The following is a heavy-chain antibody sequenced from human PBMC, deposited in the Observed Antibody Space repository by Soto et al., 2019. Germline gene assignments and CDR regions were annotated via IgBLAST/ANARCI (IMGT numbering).Heavy chain of an antibody. J-gene: IGHJ6*01. CDR1: AVTFRTYS. V-gene: IGHV3-21*01. CDR2: ISSSSSYI. D-gene: IGHD4-17*01. CDR3: ASRPIDFGECVTGHYYGIAF. Sequence: GGALRLPCAASAVTFRTYSMNWVRQAPGKELEWVSSISSSSSYIYYADSVKGRFTISRDNAKNSLYLQMNSLRAEDTAVYYCASRPIDFGECVTGHYYGIAFCRRGTTDTVSS.